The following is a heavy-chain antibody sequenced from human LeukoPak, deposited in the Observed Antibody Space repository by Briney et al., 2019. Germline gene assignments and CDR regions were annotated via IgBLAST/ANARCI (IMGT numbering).Heavy chain of an antibody. V-gene: IGHV3-23*01. CDR2: ISGSGGST. Sequence: GGSLRLSCAASGFTFSSYAMSWVRQAPGKGLEWVSAISGSGGSTYYADSVKGRFTISRDNSKNTLYLQMNSLRAEDTAVYYCAKERIAVAGHYYYYYMDVWGKGTTVTVSS. CDR3: AKERIAVAGHYYYYYMDV. D-gene: IGHD6-19*01. CDR1: GFTFSSYA. J-gene: IGHJ6*03.